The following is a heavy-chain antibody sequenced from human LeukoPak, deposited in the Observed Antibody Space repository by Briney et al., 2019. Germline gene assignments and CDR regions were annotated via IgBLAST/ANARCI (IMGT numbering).Heavy chain of an antibody. D-gene: IGHD1-1*01. V-gene: IGHV4-34*01. CDR2: INHSGST. CDR1: GGSFSGYY. J-gene: IGHJ5*02. Sequence: KASETLSLTCAVYGGSFSGYYWSWIRQPPGKGLEWIGEINHSGSTNYNPSLKSRVTISVDTSKNQFSLKLSSVTAADTAVYYCARGGVGFTHDHENNWFDPWGQGTLVTVSS. CDR3: ARGGVGFTHDHENNWFDP.